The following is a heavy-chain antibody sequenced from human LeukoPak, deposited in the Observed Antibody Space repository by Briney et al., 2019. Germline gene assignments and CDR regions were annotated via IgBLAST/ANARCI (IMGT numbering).Heavy chain of an antibody. Sequence: ASVKVSCKASGYTFTSYYMHWVRQAPGQGLEWMGIINPSGGSTSYAQKFQGRVTITRNTSISTAYMELSSLRSEDTAVYYCARAASGYSYGLDYWGQGTLVTVSS. J-gene: IGHJ4*02. D-gene: IGHD5-18*01. CDR3: ARAASGYSYGLDY. CDR2: INPSGGST. V-gene: IGHV1-46*01. CDR1: GYTFTSYY.